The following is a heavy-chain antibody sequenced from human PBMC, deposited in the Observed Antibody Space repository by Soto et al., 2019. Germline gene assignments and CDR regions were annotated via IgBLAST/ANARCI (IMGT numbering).Heavy chain of an antibody. V-gene: IGHV3-11*01. D-gene: IGHD1-7*01. CDR3: ARDVLPTPWNYAQTNTDYYYYGMDV. CDR1: GFTFSDYY. J-gene: IGHJ6*02. Sequence: QVQLVESGGGLVKPGGSLRLSCAASGFTFSDYYMSWIRQAPGKGLEWVSYISSSGSTIYYADSVKGRFTISRDNAKNSLYLQMNSLRAEDTAVYYCARDVLPTPWNYAQTNTDYYYYGMDVWGQGTTVTVSS. CDR2: ISSSGSTI.